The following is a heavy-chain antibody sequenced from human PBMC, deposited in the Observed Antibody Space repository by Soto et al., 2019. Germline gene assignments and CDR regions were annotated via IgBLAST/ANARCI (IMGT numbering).Heavy chain of an antibody. CDR2: SYYNGVT. D-gene: IGHD6-19*01. CDR3: ARRSRSSSGWYFLDS. CDR1: GGSISSDP. Sequence: QVQLQESGPGLVKPSETLSLTCTVSGGSISSDPWSWIRQSPGKALEWIGYSYYNGVTKYNPSLKSRVTISVDTSQNQFSLRLTSVTAADTAVYYCARRSRSSSGWYFLDSWGQGTLVTVSS. J-gene: IGHJ4*02. V-gene: IGHV4-59*01.